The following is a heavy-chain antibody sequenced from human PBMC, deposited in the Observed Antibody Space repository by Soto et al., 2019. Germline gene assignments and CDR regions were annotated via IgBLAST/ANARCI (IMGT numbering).Heavy chain of an antibody. CDR2: ISSSSTYI. J-gene: IGHJ4*02. Sequence: GGSLRLSCVASGFTFISHSMNWVRQAPGKGLEWVSSISSSSTYIYYADSVKGRFTISRDNAKNSLYLQMNSLRAEDTALYFCAGFPGGSYYFDYWGQGTLVTVSS. D-gene: IGHD3-10*01. V-gene: IGHV3-21*01. CDR3: AGFPGGSYYFDY. CDR1: GFTFISHS.